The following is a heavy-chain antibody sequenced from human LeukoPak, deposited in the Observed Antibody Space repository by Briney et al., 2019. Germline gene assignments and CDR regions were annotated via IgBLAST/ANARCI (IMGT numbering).Heavy chain of an antibody. CDR1: GFTVSSNS. CDR3: AKDIGRVDTASTYMDV. V-gene: IGHV3-23*01. Sequence: GGSLRLSCTVSGFTVSSNSMSWVRQAPGKGLEWVSGISGSGDITWYADSVKGRFTISRDNAKNSLYLQMNSLRVEDTALYYCAKDIGRVDTASTYMDVWGKGTTVTVSS. CDR2: ISGSGDIT. D-gene: IGHD5-18*01. J-gene: IGHJ6*03.